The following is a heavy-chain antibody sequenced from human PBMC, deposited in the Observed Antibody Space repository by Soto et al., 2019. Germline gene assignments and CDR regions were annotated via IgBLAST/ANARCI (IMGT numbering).Heavy chain of an antibody. CDR1: GGSVRSGSYY. CDR2: INYSGTT. D-gene: IGHD1-7*01. Sequence: QVQLQESSPGLVMPSETLSLTCSVSGGSVRSGSYYWSWIRQPPGKGLEWIGHINYSGTTKYNPSLKSRVTFSVDTSKNQFSLSLTSVTAADTSVYYFARDLITGTTPFDYWGQGTLVFVSS. CDR3: ARDLITGTTPFDY. J-gene: IGHJ4*02. V-gene: IGHV4-61*01.